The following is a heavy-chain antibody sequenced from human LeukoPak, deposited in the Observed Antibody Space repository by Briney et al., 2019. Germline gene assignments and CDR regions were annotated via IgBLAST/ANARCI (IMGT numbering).Heavy chain of an antibody. Sequence: GGSLRLSCAVSGFTFSSYAMHWVRQAPGKGLEFVSAITTNGGDTYYASSVKGRFTISRDNSKNTLYLQMGSLRAEDMAVYYCAKVLGYCSSTSCYALSYGMDVWGQGTTVTVSS. CDR3: AKVLGYCSSTSCYALSYGMDV. CDR1: GFTFSSYA. D-gene: IGHD2-2*01. CDR2: ITTNGGDT. V-gene: IGHV3-64*01. J-gene: IGHJ6*02.